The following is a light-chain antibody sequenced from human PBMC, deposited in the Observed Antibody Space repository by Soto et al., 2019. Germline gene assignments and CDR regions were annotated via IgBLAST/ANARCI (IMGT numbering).Light chain of an antibody. CDR2: GAS. CDR1: QNIKSY. CDR3: QQTYSVPDT. Sequence: DIQMTQSPTSLSASEGDRVTITCRASQNIKSYLNWYQHKPGEAPRLLIFGASALQGGVPSRFSGSGSGTDFTLTIYSLQPEDFATYHCQQTYSVPDTFGQGTKLEIQ. J-gene: IGKJ2*01. V-gene: IGKV1-39*01.